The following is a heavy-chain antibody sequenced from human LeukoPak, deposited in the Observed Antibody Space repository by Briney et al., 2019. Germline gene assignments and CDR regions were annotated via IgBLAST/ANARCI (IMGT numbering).Heavy chain of an antibody. CDR1: GYTFTGYY. CDR2: INPNSAAP. CDR3: ARALGSRNAFDI. D-gene: IGHD1-14*01. Sequence: SVKVSCKASGYTFTGYYMHWVQHNPGQSLECMEPINPNSAAPNYAQKFQGRVTTTRDTSISTAYMELSRLRSDDTAVYYCARALGSRNAFDIWGQGKMVTVSS. J-gene: IGHJ3*02. V-gene: IGHV1-2*06.